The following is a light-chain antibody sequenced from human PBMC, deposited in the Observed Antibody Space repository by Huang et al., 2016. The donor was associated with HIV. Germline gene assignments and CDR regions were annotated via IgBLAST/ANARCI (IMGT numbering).Light chain of an antibody. V-gene: IGKV1-39*01. CDR1: QSINNY. CDR3: QQSYSTPRYT. CDR2: GAS. J-gene: IGKJ2*01. Sequence: DIQMTQSPSSLSASVGDRVTITCRASQSINNYLNWFQQKPGRAPKLLIYGASFLQSGVPSRCSGSGSGTDFTLTISNLQPEDFAIYYCQQSYSTPRYTFGQGTKLEIK.